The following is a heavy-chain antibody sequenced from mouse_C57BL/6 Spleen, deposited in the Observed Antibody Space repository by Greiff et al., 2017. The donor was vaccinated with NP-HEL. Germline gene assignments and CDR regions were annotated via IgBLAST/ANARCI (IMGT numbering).Heavy chain of an antibody. CDR3: AREAVVNYGYAMDY. V-gene: IGHV5-4*01. CDR2: ISDVGSYT. CDR1: GFSFSSYA. D-gene: IGHD1-1*01. J-gene: IGHJ4*01. Sequence: DVKLVESGGGLVKPGGSLKLSCAASGFSFSSYAMSWVRQTPEKRLEWVATISDVGSYTYYPDNVKGRFTISRDNAKNNLYLQMRHLESEDTAMYDSAREAVVNYGYAMDYWGQGTSVTVSS.